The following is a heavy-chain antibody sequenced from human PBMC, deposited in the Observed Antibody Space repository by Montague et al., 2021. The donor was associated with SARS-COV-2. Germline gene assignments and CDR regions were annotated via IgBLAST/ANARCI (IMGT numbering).Heavy chain of an antibody. CDR2: VHYTGST. D-gene: IGHD1-1*01. J-gene: IGHJ4*02. CDR3: ARAQNTCFIANCVNYFEV. Sequence: SETLSLTCEVSGDSISGYYWSWIRRSPGKGLEWIGYVHYTGSTEYNPSLKTRVTLSLDTPRNHFSLKLRSVTAADTAVYYCARAQNTCFIANCVNYFEVWGLGALVTVSS. CDR1: GDSISGYY. V-gene: IGHV4-59*01.